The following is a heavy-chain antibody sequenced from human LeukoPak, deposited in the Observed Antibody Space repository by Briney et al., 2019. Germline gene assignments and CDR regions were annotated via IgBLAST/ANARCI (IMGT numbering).Heavy chain of an antibody. Sequence: GGSLRLSCAASGFTFSSYGMHWVRQAPGKGLEWVSTIGNSGAYYADSVKGRFTCSRDNSKNTLYLQMNSLRAEDTAVYYCAKDGYSGPSDYWGQGTLVTVSS. D-gene: IGHD5-12*01. CDR3: AKDGYSGPSDY. V-gene: IGHV3-23*01. J-gene: IGHJ4*02. CDR2: IGNSGA. CDR1: GFTFSSYG.